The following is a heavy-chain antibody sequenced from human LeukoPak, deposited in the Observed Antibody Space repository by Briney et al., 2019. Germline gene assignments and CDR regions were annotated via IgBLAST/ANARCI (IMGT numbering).Heavy chain of an antibody. CDR3: ARKSSAVAGPFDY. CDR2: ISYDGSNK. J-gene: IGHJ4*02. Sequence: PGGSLRLSCAASGFTFSSYAVHWVRQAPGKGLEWVAVISYDGSNKYYADSVKGRFTISRDNSKNSLYLQMNSLRAEDTAVYYCARKSSAVAGPFDYWGQGTLVTVSS. V-gene: IGHV3-30*04. D-gene: IGHD6-19*01. CDR1: GFTFSSYA.